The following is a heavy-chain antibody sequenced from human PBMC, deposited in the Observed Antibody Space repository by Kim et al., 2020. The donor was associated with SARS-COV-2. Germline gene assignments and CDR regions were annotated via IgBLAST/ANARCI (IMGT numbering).Heavy chain of an antibody. CDR3: ARVEITIFPYYYYGMDV. Sequence: GGSLRLSCAASGFTFSSYEMNWVRQAPGKGLEWVSYISSSGSTIYYADSVKGRFTISRDNAKNSLYLQMNSLRAEDTAVYYCARVEITIFPYYYYGMDVWGQGTTVTVSS. CDR2: ISSSGSTI. D-gene: IGHD3-3*01. CDR1: GFTFSSYE. J-gene: IGHJ6*02. V-gene: IGHV3-48*03.